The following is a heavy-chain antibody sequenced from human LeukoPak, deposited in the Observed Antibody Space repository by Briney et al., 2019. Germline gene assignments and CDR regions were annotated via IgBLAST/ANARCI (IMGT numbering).Heavy chain of an antibody. CDR3: ARGLVEMATMNDAFDI. CDR1: GYTFTSYY. CDR2: INPSGGST. V-gene: IGHV1-46*01. Sequence: ASVEVSCKASGYTFTSYYMHWVRQAPGQGLEWMGIINPSGGSTSYAQKFQGRVTMTRDTSTSTVYMELSSLRSEDTAVYYCARGLVEMATMNDAFDIWGQGTMVTVSS. J-gene: IGHJ3*02. D-gene: IGHD5-24*01.